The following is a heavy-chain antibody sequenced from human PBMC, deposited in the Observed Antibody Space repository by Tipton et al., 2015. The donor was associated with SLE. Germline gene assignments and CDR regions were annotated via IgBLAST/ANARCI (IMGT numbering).Heavy chain of an antibody. Sequence: SLRLSCAASGFTFDDYAVHWVRQAPGKGLEWVSGISWNSGSIGYADSVKGRFTISRDNAKNSLYLQMNSLRAEDTALYYCAKALIVVVPAVPDWYFDLWGRGTLVTVSS. V-gene: IGHV3-9*01. D-gene: IGHD2-2*01. CDR2: ISWNSGSI. CDR1: GFTFDDYA. CDR3: AKALIVVVPAVPDWYFDL. J-gene: IGHJ2*01.